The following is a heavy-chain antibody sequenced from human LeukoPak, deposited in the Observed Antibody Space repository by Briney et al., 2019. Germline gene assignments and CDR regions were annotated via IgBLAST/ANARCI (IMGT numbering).Heavy chain of an antibody. CDR2: IIPIFGTA. V-gene: IGHV1-69*05. D-gene: IGHD2-21*02. J-gene: IGHJ3*02. Sequence: SVKVSCKASGYTFTSYDINWVRQAPGQGLEWMGRIIPIFGTANYAQKFQGRVTITTDESTSTAYMELSSLRSEDTAVYYCARDQGCGGDCYSNAFDIWGQGTMVTVSS. CDR3: ARDQGCGGDCYSNAFDI. CDR1: GYTFTSYD.